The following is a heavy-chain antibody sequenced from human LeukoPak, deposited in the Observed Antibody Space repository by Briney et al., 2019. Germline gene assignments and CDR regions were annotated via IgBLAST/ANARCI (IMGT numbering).Heavy chain of an antibody. CDR2: MNPRNGDT. Sequence: SVKVSCKATGFTFTNYDINWVRQATGQGLEWMGWMNPRNGDTGYAWKFQGRVTMTRDTSISTAYMELRSLTSEDTAIYYCVRDGEGVAISVNYWFAPWGQGTLVTVSS. V-gene: IGHV1-8*01. J-gene: IGHJ5*02. CDR3: VRDGEGVAISVNYWFAP. CDR1: GFTFTNYD. D-gene: IGHD3-10*01.